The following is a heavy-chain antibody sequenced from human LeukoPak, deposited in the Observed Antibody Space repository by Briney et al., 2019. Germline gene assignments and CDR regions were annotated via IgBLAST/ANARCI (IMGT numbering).Heavy chain of an antibody. Sequence: GGSLRLSCAASGFTVSSNYMRWVRQAPGKGLEWVVFIRSKAYGGTTEYAASVKGRFTISRDDSKSIAYLQMNSLKTEDTAVYYCTRAYCGGDCYFQHWGQGTLVTVSS. CDR3: TRAYCGGDCYFQH. CDR1: GFTVSSNY. CDR2: IRSKAYGGTT. V-gene: IGHV3-49*04. D-gene: IGHD2-21*02. J-gene: IGHJ1*01.